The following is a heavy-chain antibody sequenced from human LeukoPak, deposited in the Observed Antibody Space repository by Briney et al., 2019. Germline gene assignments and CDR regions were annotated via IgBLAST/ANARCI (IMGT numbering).Heavy chain of an antibody. CDR3: TRDLITIFGVVIIGSDY. CDR1: GFTFSSYW. D-gene: IGHD3-3*01. V-gene: IGHV3-49*04. CDR2: IRSKAYGGTT. J-gene: IGHJ4*02. Sequence: GGSLRLSCAASGFTFSSYWMSWVRQAPGKGLEWVGFIRSKAYGGTTEYAASVKGRFTISRDDSKSIAYLQMNSLKTEDTAVYYCTRDLITIFGVVIIGSDYWGQGTLVTVSS.